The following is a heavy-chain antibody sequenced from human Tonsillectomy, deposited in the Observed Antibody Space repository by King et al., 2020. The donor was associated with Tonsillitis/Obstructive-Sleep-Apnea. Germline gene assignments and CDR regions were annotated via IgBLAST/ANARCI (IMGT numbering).Heavy chain of an antibody. V-gene: IGHV3-15*01. J-gene: IGHJ4*02. CDR1: GFTFSNAW. D-gene: IGHD3-3*01. CDR3: TTYDFWSGYSYYFDY. CDR2: IKSKTDGGTT. Sequence: DVQLVESGGGLVKPGGSLRLSCAASGFTFSNAWMSWFRQAPGKGLEWVGRIKSKTDGGTTDYAAPVKGRFTISRDDSKNTLYLQMNSLKTEDTAVYYCTTYDFWSGYSYYFDYWGQGTLVTVSS.